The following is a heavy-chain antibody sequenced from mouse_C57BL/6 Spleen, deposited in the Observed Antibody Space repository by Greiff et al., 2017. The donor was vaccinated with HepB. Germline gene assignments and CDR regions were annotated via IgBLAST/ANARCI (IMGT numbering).Heavy chain of an antibody. V-gene: IGHV1-64*01. CDR1: GYTFTSYW. J-gene: IGHJ1*03. D-gene: IGHD1-1*01. Sequence: VQLQQPGAELVKPGASVKLSCKASGYTFTSYWMHWVKQRPGQGLEWIGMIHPNSGSTNYNEKFKSKATLTVDKSSSTAYMQLSSLTSEDSAVYYCARGDYGSSYVYFDVWGTGTTVTVSS. CDR3: ARGDYGSSYVYFDV. CDR2: IHPNSGST.